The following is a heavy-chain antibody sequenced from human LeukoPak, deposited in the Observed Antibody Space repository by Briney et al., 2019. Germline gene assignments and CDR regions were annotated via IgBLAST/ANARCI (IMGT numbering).Heavy chain of an antibody. CDR1: GGSISSNY. Sequence: SETLSLTCTVSGGSISSNYWGWIRQPPGKGLEWIGSIYYSGSTYYKPSLKSRVTISVDTSKNQFSLKVSSVTAADTAVYFCARHATYYSYYYMDVWGKGTTVTVSS. CDR3: ARHATYYSYYYMDV. CDR2: IYYSGST. J-gene: IGHJ6*03. V-gene: IGHV4-39*01.